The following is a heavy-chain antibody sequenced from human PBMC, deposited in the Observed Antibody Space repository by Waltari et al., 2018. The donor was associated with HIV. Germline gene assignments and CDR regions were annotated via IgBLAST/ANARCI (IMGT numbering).Heavy chain of an antibody. CDR2: SNSGNGAS. Sequence: QAQLVQSGAEVKKPGASVKVSCKASGYTFNNYVIHWVRQAPGQRPEWMGWSNSGNGASKYAQDSQGRVTITRDTSASTVYMELSSLRSEDTGVYYCARGGSSPYYFAMDVWGQGTTVTVSS. J-gene: IGHJ6*02. V-gene: IGHV1-3*02. D-gene: IGHD6-6*01. CDR3: ARGGSSPYYFAMDV. CDR1: GYTFNNYV.